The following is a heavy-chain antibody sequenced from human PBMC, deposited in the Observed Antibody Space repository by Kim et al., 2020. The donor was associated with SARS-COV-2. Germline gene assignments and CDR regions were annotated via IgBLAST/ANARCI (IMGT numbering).Heavy chain of an antibody. CDR1: GYTFTSYG. Sequence: ASVKVSCKASGYTFTSYGISWVRQAPGQGLEWMGWISAYNGNTNYAQKLQGRVTMTTDTSTSTAYMELRSLRSDDTAVYYCARWAYTIFGVVISDYGMDVWGQGTTVTVSS. J-gene: IGHJ6*02. V-gene: IGHV1-18*04. CDR2: ISAYNGNT. D-gene: IGHD3-3*01. CDR3: ARWAYTIFGVVISDYGMDV.